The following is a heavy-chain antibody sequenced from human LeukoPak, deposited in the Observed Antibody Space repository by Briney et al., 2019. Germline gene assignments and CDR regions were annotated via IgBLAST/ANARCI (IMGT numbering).Heavy chain of an antibody. D-gene: IGHD4-17*01. CDR3: ARAATVTAESAFGY. V-gene: IGHV3-7*01. J-gene: IGHJ4*02. Sequence: GGSLRLSCAASGFTVSCNYMSWVRQAPGKGLEWVANIKQDGSEKYYVDSVKGRFTISRDNAKNSLYLQMNSLRAEDTAVYYCARAATVTAESAFGYWGQGTLVTVSS. CDR2: IKQDGSEK. CDR1: GFTVSCNY.